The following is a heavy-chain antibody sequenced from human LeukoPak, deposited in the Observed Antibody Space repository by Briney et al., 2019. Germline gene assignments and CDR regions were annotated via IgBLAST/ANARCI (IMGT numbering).Heavy chain of an antibody. Sequence: GVSLRLSCTASGFTFSTYWINWVRQSPGKGLVWVALINGDGSTTTHADSVKGRFTISRDNAKNTAYLQMNSLRDEDTAVYFCARDYAGSPDYWGQGTLVTVSA. CDR2: INGDGSTT. D-gene: IGHD3-10*01. V-gene: IGHV3-74*03. CDR3: ARDYAGSPDY. J-gene: IGHJ4*02. CDR1: GFTFSTYW.